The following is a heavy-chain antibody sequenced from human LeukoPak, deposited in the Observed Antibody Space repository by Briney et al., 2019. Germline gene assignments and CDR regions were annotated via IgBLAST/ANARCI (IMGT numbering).Heavy chain of an antibody. CDR1: GVTFSSYV. J-gene: IGHJ3*02. V-gene: IGHV3-23*01. Sequence: GSLRLSCDASGVTFSSYVMIWVRQAPGKRPEWVSGISGSGGGTYYADSVKGRFAISRDNSKNTLYLQMNSLRAEDTAVYYCVQEGPRGLAFDIWGQGTKVTVSS. CDR2: ISGSGGGT. CDR3: VQEGPRGLAFDI.